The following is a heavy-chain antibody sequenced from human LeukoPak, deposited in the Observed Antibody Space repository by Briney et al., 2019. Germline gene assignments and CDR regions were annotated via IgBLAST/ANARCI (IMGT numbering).Heavy chain of an antibody. CDR2: ISYDGSNK. J-gene: IGHJ4*02. CDR1: GFTFSSYS. V-gene: IGHV3-30*18. D-gene: IGHD3-3*01. CDR3: AKDGVRFLEWLLFGYFDY. Sequence: GGSLRLSCAASGFTFSSYSMNWVRQAPGKGLEWVAVISYDGSNKYYADSVKGRFTISRDNSKNTLFLQMNSLREEDTAVYYCAKDGVRFLEWLLFGYFDYWGQGTLVTVSS.